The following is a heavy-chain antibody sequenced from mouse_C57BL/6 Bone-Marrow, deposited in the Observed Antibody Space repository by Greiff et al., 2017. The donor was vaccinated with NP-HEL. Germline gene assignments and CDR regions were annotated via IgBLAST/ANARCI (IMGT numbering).Heavy chain of an antibody. Sequence: EVKLLESGGGLVQPGGSLKLSCAASGIDFSRYWMSWVRRAPGKGLEWIGEINPDSSTINYAPSLKDKFIISRDNAKNTLYLQMSKVRSEDTALYYCATPYDYEGRAFAYWGQGTLVTVSA. CDR2: INPDSSTI. D-gene: IGHD2-4*01. CDR3: ATPYDYEGRAFAY. J-gene: IGHJ3*01. V-gene: IGHV4-1*01. CDR1: GIDFSRYW.